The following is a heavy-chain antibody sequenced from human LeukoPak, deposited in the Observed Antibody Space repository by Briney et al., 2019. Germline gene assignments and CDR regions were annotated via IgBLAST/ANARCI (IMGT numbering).Heavy chain of an antibody. J-gene: IGHJ5*02. CDR3: ARNGSAWHL. V-gene: IGHV7-4-1*02. CDR2: INTNTGNP. D-gene: IGHD6-19*01. CDR1: GYAFTTYA. Sequence: ASVKVSCKASGYAFTTYAMNWVRQAPGQGLEWMGWINTNTGNPTYAQGFTGRFVFSLDTSVSTASLQISSLKAEATAVYYCARNGSAWHLWGQGTLVTVSS.